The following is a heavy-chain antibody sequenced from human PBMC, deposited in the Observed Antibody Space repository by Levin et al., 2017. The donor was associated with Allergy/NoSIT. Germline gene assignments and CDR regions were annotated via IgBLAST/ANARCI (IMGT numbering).Heavy chain of an antibody. Sequence: TGGSLRLSCAASGFTFSSYAMSWVRQAPGKGLEWVSGISGSGGSTYYADSVKGRFTISRDNSKSTLYLQMNSLRGEDTAMYYCAKDRAVAGTMGAFQHWGQGTLVTVSS. CDR2: ISGSGGST. D-gene: IGHD6-19*01. CDR3: AKDRAVAGTMGAFQH. J-gene: IGHJ1*01. CDR1: GFTFSSYA. V-gene: IGHV3-23*01.